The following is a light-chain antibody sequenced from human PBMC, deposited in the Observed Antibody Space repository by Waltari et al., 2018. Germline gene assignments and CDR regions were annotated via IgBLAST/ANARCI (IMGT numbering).Light chain of an antibody. CDR3: QQYSSFST. J-gene: IGKJ2*01. CDR1: QSVGTW. CDR2: MAS. V-gene: IGKV1-5*03. Sequence: DIQCTQSPSTLSASVGDRVTISCRASQSVGTWLTWYQQKPGKAPKLLIYMASSLDSGVPTSFSGSGSGTDFTLTISRLQPDDFATYSCQQYSSFSTFGQGTKV.